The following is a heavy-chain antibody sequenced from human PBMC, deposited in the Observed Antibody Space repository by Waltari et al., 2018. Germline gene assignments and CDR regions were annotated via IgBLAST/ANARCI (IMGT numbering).Heavy chain of an antibody. D-gene: IGHD1-26*01. CDR1: GFTFHTYA. CDR3: AKFAGGGYIFRSDAFDI. V-gene: IGHV3-30*18. Sequence: QVQLVESGGGVVQPGTSLRLSWVASGFTFHTYAIHWARQVPGKGLEWVAVILYDGSNKNYADSVKGRFTISRDNSKSTLYLEMNSLRPEDTAVYFCAKFAGGGYIFRSDAFDIWGQGTMVTVSP. J-gene: IGHJ3*02. CDR2: ILYDGSNK.